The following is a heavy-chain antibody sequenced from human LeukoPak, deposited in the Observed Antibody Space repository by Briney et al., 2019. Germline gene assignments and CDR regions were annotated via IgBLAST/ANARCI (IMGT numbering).Heavy chain of an antibody. J-gene: IGHJ5*02. D-gene: IGHD6-19*01. Sequence: PGRSLRLSCAASGLTFSSYGMHWVRQAPGKGLEWVAVIWYDGSNKYYADSVKGRFTISRDNSKNTLYLQMNSLRAEDTAVYYCARERGASGWYGWFDPWGQGTLVTVSS. CDR2: IWYDGSNK. V-gene: IGHV3-33*01. CDR1: GLTFSSYG. CDR3: ARERGASGWYGWFDP.